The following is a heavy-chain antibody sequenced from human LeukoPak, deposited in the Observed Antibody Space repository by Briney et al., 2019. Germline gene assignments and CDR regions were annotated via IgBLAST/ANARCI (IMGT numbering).Heavy chain of an antibody. Sequence: SGGSLRLSCAASGFTFSSFAMHWVHQAPGKGLEWVAVISFDGSDKYYADSVKGRLSISRDDSKNTLYMQMNSLRAEDTAVYYCARSKYSSSAGGWFDSWGQGTLVTVSS. V-gene: IGHV3-30*04. D-gene: IGHD6-6*01. CDR2: ISFDGSDK. J-gene: IGHJ5*01. CDR3: ARSKYSSSAGGWFDS. CDR1: GFTFSSFA.